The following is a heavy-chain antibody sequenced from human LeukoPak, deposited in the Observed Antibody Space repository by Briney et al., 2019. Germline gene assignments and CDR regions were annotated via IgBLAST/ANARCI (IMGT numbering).Heavy chain of an antibody. D-gene: IGHD6-13*01. CDR1: GYTFTSYY. CDR3: ARGSSWYSGGYGMDV. V-gene: IGHV1-46*01. J-gene: IGHJ6*02. Sequence: ASVKVSCKASGYTFTSYYMHWVRQAPGQGLEWMGIINPSGGSTGYAQKFQGRVTMTRDTSTSTVYMELSSLRSEDTAVYYCARGSSWYSGGYGMDVWGQGTTVTVSS. CDR2: INPSGGST.